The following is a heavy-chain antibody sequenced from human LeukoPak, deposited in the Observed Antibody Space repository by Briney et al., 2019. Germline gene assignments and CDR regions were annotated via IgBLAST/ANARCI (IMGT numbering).Heavy chain of an antibody. D-gene: IGHD4-17*01. CDR1: GFTFSDYY. V-gene: IGHV3-11*04. J-gene: IGHJ4*02. Sequence: GGSLRLSCAASGFTFSDYYMSWIRQALGKGLEWVSYIGSSGSPIYYADSVRGRFTISRDNAKNSLYLQVNSLRAEDTAVYYCARPPTVTTAGYYFGYWGQGTLVTVSS. CDR2: IGSSGSPI. CDR3: ARPPTVTTAGYYFGY.